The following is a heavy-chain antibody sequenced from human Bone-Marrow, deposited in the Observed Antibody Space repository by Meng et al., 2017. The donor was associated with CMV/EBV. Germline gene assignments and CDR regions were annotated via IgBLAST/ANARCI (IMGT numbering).Heavy chain of an antibody. CDR2: ISSSGSTI. V-gene: IGHV3-48*03. D-gene: IGHD2-2*01. Sequence: GGSLRLSCAASGFTFSSYEMNWVRQATGKGLEWVSYISSSGSTIYYADSVKGRFTISRDNAKNSLYLQMNSLRAEDTAVYYCARDKGAAASLYYYYYGMDVWGQGTTVTVSS. CDR1: GFTFSSYE. J-gene: IGHJ6*02. CDR3: ARDKGAAASLYYYYYGMDV.